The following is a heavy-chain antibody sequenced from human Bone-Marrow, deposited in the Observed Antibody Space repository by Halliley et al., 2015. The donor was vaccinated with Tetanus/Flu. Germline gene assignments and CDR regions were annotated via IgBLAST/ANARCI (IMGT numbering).Heavy chain of an antibody. CDR3: ARESRLQIYLDAFDI. V-gene: IGHV3-48*03. CDR2: ISSSGSTI. D-gene: IGHD6-25*01. Sequence: CAASGFIFRSYEMNWVRQAPGKGLEWVSYISSSGSTIYYADSVKGRFTISRDNAKNSLYLQMNSLRAEDTAVYYCARESRLQIYLDAFDILGQGTMVTFSS. J-gene: IGHJ3*02. CDR1: GFIFRSYE.